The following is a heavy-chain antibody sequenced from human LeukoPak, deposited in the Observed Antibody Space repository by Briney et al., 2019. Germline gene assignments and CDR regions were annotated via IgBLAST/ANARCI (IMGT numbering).Heavy chain of an antibody. V-gene: IGHV3-23*01. CDR1: GFTFPTSA. J-gene: IGHJ4*02. CDR2: ITGSGGST. CDR3: AKDRGYDFWSGCLDY. Sequence: GGSLRLSCAASGFTFPTSAMSWVRQAPGKGLEWLSAITGSGGSTYYSDSVKGRFTISRDNSKSTLYLQMNSLRAEDTAVYYCAKDRGYDFWSGCLDYWGQGTLVTVSS. D-gene: IGHD3-3*01.